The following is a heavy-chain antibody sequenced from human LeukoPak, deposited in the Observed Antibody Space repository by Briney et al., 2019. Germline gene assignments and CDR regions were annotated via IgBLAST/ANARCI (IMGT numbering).Heavy chain of an antibody. V-gene: IGHV4-34*01. CDR1: GGSFSDYS. J-gene: IGHJ3*02. Sequence: PSETLSLTCAVYGGSFSDYSWSWIRQPPGKGLEWIGEINHSGGTNNNPSLMSRVIMSVDTSKNQFSLKVSSVTAADTAVYYCARDPPRGAFDIWGQGTMVTVSS. D-gene: IGHD3-10*01. CDR2: INHSGGT. CDR3: ARDPPRGAFDI.